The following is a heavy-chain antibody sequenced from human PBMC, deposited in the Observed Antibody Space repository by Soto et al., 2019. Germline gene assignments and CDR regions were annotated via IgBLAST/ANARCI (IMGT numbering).Heavy chain of an antibody. CDR1: GDTFRSNG. V-gene: IGHV1-69*14. CDR3: ARDGGVTGMPTILES. CDR2: IIPIYGTV. D-gene: IGHD2-8*02. Sequence: QVQLVQSGTEVTKPGSSVQVSCKVSGDTFRSNGISLVRQVPGQGLDWMGGIIPIYGTVNYALKFLGRVTITADKSTSTAYMELSGLRPEDTGVYYCARDGGVTGMPTILESWGQGTVVTVSP. J-gene: IGHJ4*02.